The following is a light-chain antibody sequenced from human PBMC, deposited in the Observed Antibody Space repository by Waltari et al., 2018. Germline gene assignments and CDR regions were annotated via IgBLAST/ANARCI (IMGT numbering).Light chain of an antibody. CDR2: QDS. V-gene: IGLV3-1*01. Sequence: SYELTQPPSVSVSPGQTASITCSGDKLGDKYACWYQQKPGQSPVLVIYQDSKRPSGSPGRFSGSNSGNTATLTISGTQAMDEADYYCQAWDSSTPDYVFGTGTKVTVL. CDR3: QAWDSSTPDYV. J-gene: IGLJ1*01. CDR1: KLGDKY.